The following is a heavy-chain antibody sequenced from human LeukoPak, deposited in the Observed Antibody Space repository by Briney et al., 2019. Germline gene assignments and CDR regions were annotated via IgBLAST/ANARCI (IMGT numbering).Heavy chain of an antibody. J-gene: IGHJ4*02. Sequence: SETLSLTCAVYGGSFSGYFWIWIRPPPGKGLEWIGEINHSGSTNYNPSLKSRVTISVDTSKNQFSLKLSSVTAADTAVYYCARGLDDYGARRVDYWGQGTLVTVSS. CDR2: INHSGST. D-gene: IGHD4-17*01. V-gene: IGHV4-34*01. CDR3: ARGLDDYGARRVDY. CDR1: GGSFSGYF.